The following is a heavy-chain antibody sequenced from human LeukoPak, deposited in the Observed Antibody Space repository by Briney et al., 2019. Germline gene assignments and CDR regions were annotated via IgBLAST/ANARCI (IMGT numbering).Heavy chain of an antibody. V-gene: IGHV3-30*18. J-gene: IGHJ6*02. CDR2: ISYDGSNK. D-gene: IGHD3-10*01. CDR3: AKGLAYYDSGESYYYGMDV. Sequence: GGSLRLSCAASGFTFSSHGMHWGRQAPGKGLEWVAVISYDGSNKYADSVKGRFTISRDISKNTLYLQMNSLRAEDTAVYYCAKGLAYYDSGESYYYGMDVWGQGTMVTVSS. CDR1: GFTFSSHG.